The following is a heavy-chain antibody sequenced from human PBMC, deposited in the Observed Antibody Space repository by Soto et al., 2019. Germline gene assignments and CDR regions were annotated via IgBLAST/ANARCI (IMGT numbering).Heavy chain of an antibody. CDR1: GVSISSSSHY. V-gene: IGHV4-39*01. CDR2: GYQSGNT. CDR3: ARHALQKEFDL. Sequence: PSETLSLTCSVSGVSISSSSHYWAWIRQAPGQGLEWIGSGYQSGNTYYNPSLRNRVAVSVDTSTNQISLRVKSVTASDTGVYFCARHALQKEFDLWGQGTPVTVSS. J-gene: IGHJ4*02.